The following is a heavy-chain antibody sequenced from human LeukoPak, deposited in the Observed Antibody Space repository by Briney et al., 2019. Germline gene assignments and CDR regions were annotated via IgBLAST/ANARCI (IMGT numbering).Heavy chain of an antibody. D-gene: IGHD7-27*01. CDR1: GGSISSGGYY. V-gene: IGHV4-31*03. CDR3: ARGRENRGYVFDM. J-gene: IGHJ3*02. CDR2: IYYSGST. Sequence: SQTLSLTCTVSGGSISSGGYYWSWIRQHPGKGLEWIGYIYYSGSTNYNPSLKSRVTISVDTSKNQFSLKLSSVTAADTAVYYCARGRENRGYVFDMWGQGTMVTVSS.